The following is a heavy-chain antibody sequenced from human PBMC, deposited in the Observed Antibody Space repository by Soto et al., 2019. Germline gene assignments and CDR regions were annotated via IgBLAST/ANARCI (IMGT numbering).Heavy chain of an antibody. CDR1: GFTFSSYG. CDR3: ARGNPSSYHDYYGMDV. V-gene: IGHV3-33*01. D-gene: IGHD6-6*01. J-gene: IGHJ6*02. Sequence: GGSLSLSCAASGFTFSSYGMHWVRQAPGKGLEWVAVIWYDGSNKYYADSVKGRFTISRDNSKNTLYLQMNSLRAEDTAVYYCARGNPSSYHDYYGMDVWGQGTTVTVSS. CDR2: IWYDGSNK.